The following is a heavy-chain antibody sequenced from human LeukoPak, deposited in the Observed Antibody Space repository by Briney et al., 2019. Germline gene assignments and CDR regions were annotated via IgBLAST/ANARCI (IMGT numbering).Heavy chain of an antibody. Sequence: SETLSLTCTVSGGSISSSSYYWSWIRQPPGKGLEWVGEINHGGSTNYNPSLKSRVTISVDTSKNQFSLKLSSVTAADTAVYYCARAYSYGLLDWFDPWGQGTLVTVSS. CDR3: ARAYSYGLLDWFDP. CDR1: GGSISSSSYY. V-gene: IGHV4-39*07. D-gene: IGHD5-18*01. J-gene: IGHJ5*02. CDR2: INHGGST.